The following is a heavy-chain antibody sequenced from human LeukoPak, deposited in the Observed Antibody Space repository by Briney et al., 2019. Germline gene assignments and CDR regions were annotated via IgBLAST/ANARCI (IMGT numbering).Heavy chain of an antibody. Sequence: ASVKVSCKASGYTFTSYGISWVRQAPGQGLEWMAWISAYNGNTNYAQNLQGRFTMTTDTSTSTAYMELRSLRSDDTAFYYCARRTYSSSSSLFDYWGQGTLVTVSS. CDR1: GYTFTSYG. D-gene: IGHD6-6*01. V-gene: IGHV1-18*01. CDR2: ISAYNGNT. J-gene: IGHJ4*02. CDR3: ARRTYSSSSSLFDY.